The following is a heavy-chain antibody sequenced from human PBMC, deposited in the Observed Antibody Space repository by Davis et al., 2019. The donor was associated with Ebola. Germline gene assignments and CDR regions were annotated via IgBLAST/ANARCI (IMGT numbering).Heavy chain of an antibody. D-gene: IGHD3-3*01. Sequence: SVKVSCKASGGTFSSYAISWVRQAPGQGLEWMGGIIPIFGTANYAQKFQGRVTMTTDTSTSTAYMELRSLRSDDTAVYYCAREGYDFWSGYYMRAFDIWGQGTMVTVSS. J-gene: IGHJ3*02. V-gene: IGHV1-69*05. CDR2: IIPIFGTA. CDR1: GGTFSSYA. CDR3: AREGYDFWSGYYMRAFDI.